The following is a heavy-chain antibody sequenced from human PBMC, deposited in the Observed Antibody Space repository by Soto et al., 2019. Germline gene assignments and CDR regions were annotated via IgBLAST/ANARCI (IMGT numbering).Heavy chain of an antibody. CDR3: AHTVARGAYWETFNY. J-gene: IGHJ4*02. CDR1: GFSLMTNGVG. CDR2: IYRDDDK. D-gene: IGHD1-26*01. Sequence: QITLKESGPTLVKPTQTLTLTCTVSGFSLMTNGVGVGWFRQPPGKALEWLALIYRDDDKRDRPSLKSRVTITKDNTKNHVVLTMTNMDPVDTATYYCAHTVARGAYWETFNYWGQGTLVTVSS. V-gene: IGHV2-5*02.